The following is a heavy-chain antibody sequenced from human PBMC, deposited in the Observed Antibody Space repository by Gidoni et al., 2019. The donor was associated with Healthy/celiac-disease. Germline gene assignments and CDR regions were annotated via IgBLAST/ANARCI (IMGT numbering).Heavy chain of an antibody. D-gene: IGHD4-17*01. CDR1: GYTFTSYA. CDR3: AGGGGHQDYGDYDLPVGDY. CDR2: INAGNGNT. Sequence: QVQLVQSGAEVKKPGASVKVSCKASGYTFTSYAMHWVRQAPGQRLEWMGWINAGNGNTKYSKKFQGRVTITRETAASTAYMELSSLRSEDTAVYYWAGGGGHQDYGDYDLPVGDYWSQGTLVTVSS. V-gene: IGHV1-3*01. J-gene: IGHJ4*02.